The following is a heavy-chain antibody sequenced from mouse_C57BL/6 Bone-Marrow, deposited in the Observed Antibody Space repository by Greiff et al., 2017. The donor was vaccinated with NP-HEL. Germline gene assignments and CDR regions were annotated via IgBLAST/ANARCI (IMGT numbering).Heavy chain of an antibody. D-gene: IGHD2-4*01. J-gene: IGHJ3*01. Sequence: EVKLMESGGGLVKPGGSLKLSCAASGFTFSDYGMHWVRQAPEKGLEWVAYISSGSSTIYYADTVKGRFTISRDNAKNTLFLQMTSLRSEDTAMYYCARTLWGLRRAYWGQGTLVTVSA. V-gene: IGHV5-17*01. CDR1: GFTFSDYG. CDR3: ARTLWGLRRAY. CDR2: ISSGSSTI.